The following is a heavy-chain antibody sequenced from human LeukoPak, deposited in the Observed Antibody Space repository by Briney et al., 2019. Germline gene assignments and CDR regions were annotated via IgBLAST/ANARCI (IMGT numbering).Heavy chain of an antibody. V-gene: IGHV4-34*01. D-gene: IGHD3-10*01. CDR1: GGSFSGYY. CDR3: ARGRGFGEVDY. CDR2: INHSGST. J-gene: IGHJ4*02. Sequence: SETLSLTCAVYGGSFSGYYWSWIRQPPGKGLEWIGEINHSGSTNYNPPRKSRVTISVDTSKNQFSLKLSSVTAADTAVYYCARGRGFGEVDYWGQGTLVTVYS.